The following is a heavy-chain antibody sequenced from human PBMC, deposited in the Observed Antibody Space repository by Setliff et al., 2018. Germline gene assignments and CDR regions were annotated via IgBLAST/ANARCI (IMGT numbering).Heavy chain of an antibody. CDR1: GGSINSMSYY. V-gene: IGHV4-39*07. D-gene: IGHD3-10*01. CDR3: ARVDFTMIQGVLGL. CDR2: IYYSGYT. Sequence: SETLSLTCTVSGGSINSMSYYWGWIRQPPGKGLEWIGSIYYSGYTYYNPSLQSRVTISVDMSKNQFSMKLTSVTAADTAVYYCARVDFTMIQGVLGLWGQGTLVTVSS. J-gene: IGHJ1*01.